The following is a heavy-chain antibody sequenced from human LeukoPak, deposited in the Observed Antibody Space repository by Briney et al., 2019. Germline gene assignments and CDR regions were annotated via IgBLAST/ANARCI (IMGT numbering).Heavy chain of an antibody. CDR3: ATRPPYYYGSGSYYADY. V-gene: IGHV1-58*01. CDR1: GFTFTSSA. Sequence: ASVTVSCKASGFTFTSSAVQWVRQARGQRLEWIGWIVVGSGNTNYAQKFQERVTITRDMSTSTAYMELSSLRSEDTAVYYCATRPPYYYGSGSYYADYWGQGTLVTVSS. CDR2: IVVGSGNT. D-gene: IGHD3-10*01. J-gene: IGHJ4*02.